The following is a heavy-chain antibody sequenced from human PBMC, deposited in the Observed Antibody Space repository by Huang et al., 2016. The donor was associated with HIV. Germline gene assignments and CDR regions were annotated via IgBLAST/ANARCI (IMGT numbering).Heavy chain of an antibody. D-gene: IGHD6-13*01. CDR3: ARDRGQQLSPFDS. CDR1: GFSLDSYK. J-gene: IGHJ4*02. Sequence: EVQLVESGGGLVKPGGSLRLSCAASGFSLDSYKMYWVRQTRGKGLQWVSSISPSSSFIDYADSVKGRFSISRDNAKNSLYLQMNNLRGEDTAVYYCARDRGQQLSPFDSWGQGTLVTVSS. V-gene: IGHV3-21*01. CDR2: ISPSSSFI.